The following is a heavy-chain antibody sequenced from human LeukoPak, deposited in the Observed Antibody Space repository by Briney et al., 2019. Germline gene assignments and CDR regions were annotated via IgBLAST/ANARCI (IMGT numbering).Heavy chain of an antibody. CDR3: ARGNREGFWAPFTD. CDR1: GGTFSSYA. Sequence: ASVKVSCKASGGTFSSYAISWVRQAPGQGLEWMGGIIPIFGTANYAQKFQGRVTITADESTSTAYMELSSLRSEDTAVYCCARGNREGFWAPFTDWGQGTLVTVSS. V-gene: IGHV1-69*13. J-gene: IGHJ4*02. CDR2: IIPIFGTA. D-gene: IGHD3-3*01.